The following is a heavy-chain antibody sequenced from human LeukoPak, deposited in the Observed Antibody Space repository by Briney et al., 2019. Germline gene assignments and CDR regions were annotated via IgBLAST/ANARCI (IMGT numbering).Heavy chain of an antibody. D-gene: IGHD3-22*01. V-gene: IGHV3-23*01. CDR3: AKRGVVIRVILVGFHKEAYYFDS. CDR1: GITLSNYG. J-gene: IGHJ4*02. CDR2: ISDSGGRT. Sequence: GGCLRLSCVVSGITLSNYGMSWVRQAPGKGLEWDAGISDSGGRTNYADSVKGRFTISRDNPKNTLYLQMNSLRAEDTAVYFCAKRGVVIRVILVGFHKEAYYFDSWGQGALVTVSS.